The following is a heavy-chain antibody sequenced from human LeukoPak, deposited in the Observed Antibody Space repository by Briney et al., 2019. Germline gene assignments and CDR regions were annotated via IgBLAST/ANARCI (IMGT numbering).Heavy chain of an antibody. D-gene: IGHD2-15*01. J-gene: IGHJ6*02. Sequence: GESLKISCKGSGYSFTSYWIGWVRQLPGKGLEWMGIIYPCDSDTRYSPSFQGQVTISADKSISTAYLQWSSLKASDTAMYYCARLAPGGCSGGSCYDSHYYYGMDVWGQGTTVTVSS. CDR2: IYPCDSDT. CDR1: GYSFTSYW. V-gene: IGHV5-51*01. CDR3: ARLAPGGCSGGSCYDSHYYYGMDV.